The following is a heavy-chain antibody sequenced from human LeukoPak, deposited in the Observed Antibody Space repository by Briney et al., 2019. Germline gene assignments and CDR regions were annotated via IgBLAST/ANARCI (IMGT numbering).Heavy chain of an antibody. CDR1: GIIFSNYW. V-gene: IGHV3-74*01. CDR3: ASPFRGADY. CDR2: VNTDGSIT. Sequence: GGSLRLSCLASGIIFSNYWMHWVRQAPGKGLVWVSRVNTDGSITHYADSVKGRFTISRDNAKNTLYLQMNSLRAEDTAVYYCASPFRGADYWGQGSLATVPS. D-gene: IGHD1-26*01. J-gene: IGHJ4*02.